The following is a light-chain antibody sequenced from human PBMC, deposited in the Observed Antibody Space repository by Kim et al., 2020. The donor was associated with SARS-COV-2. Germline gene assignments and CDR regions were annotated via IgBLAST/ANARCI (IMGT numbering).Light chain of an antibody. V-gene: IGKV3-11*01. CDR3: HQRSDWPLT. CDR1: QSVGTS. Sequence: EIVLTQSPATLSLSPGERASLSCRASQSVGTSLVWYQQKVGQAPRLLIYDASKRATDIPAKFSGSGSGTDFTLTISNLESEDFVVYYCHQRSDWPLTFGGGTKVDIK. CDR2: DAS. J-gene: IGKJ4*01.